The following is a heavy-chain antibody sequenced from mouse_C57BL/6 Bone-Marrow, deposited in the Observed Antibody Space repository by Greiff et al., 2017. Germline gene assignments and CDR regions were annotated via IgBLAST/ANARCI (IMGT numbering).Heavy chain of an antibody. J-gene: IGHJ4*01. CDR1: GYAFTNYL. Sequence: VKLMESGAELVRPGTSVKVSCKASGYAFTNYLLEWVKQRPGPGLEWIGVITPGSGGTNYNEKFKGKAPLTADKSSSTAYMQLSSLTSEDSAVYFCARWGLRRGNYAMDYWGQGTSVTVSS. D-gene: IGHD2-2*01. CDR3: ARWGLRRGNYAMDY. V-gene: IGHV1-54*01. CDR2: ITPGSGGT.